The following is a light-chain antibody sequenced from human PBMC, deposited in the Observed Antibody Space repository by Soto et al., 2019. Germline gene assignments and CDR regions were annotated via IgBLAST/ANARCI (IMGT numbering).Light chain of an antibody. V-gene: IGLV1-47*01. J-gene: IGLJ3*02. Sequence: QSVLTQPPSASGTPGQRVTISCSGSSSNIGSNYVYWYHQFPGTAPKLLIYRNNQRPSGVPDRFSGSKSGTSVSLAISGLRSEDEADYYCATWDASLSGWVFGGGTKVTVL. CDR2: RNN. CDR1: SSNIGSNY. CDR3: ATWDASLSGWV.